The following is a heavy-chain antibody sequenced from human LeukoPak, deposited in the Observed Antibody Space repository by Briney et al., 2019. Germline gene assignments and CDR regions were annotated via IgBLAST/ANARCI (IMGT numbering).Heavy chain of an antibody. V-gene: IGHV3-23*01. CDR1: GFTFSNYA. CDR3: AKDFLYNVVDY. Sequence: GGSLRLSCAASGFTFSNYAMTWVRQAPGMGLDWVSSISGSGSSSYYADSVKGRFTVSRDNSKNTLHLQMNSLRAEDTAVYYCAKDFLYNVVDYWGQGTLVAVSS. J-gene: IGHJ4*02. CDR2: ISGSGSSS. D-gene: IGHD3-10*01.